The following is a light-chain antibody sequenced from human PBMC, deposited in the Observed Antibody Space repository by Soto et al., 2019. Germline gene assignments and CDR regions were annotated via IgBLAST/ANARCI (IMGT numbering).Light chain of an antibody. V-gene: IGLV2-11*01. J-gene: IGLJ1*01. Sequence: QSVLTQPRSVSGSPGQSITISCTGTSSDVGGYNYVSWYQHHPGKAPKLMIYDVSKRPSGVPDRFSGSKSGNTASLTISGLQAEDEVDYYCCSYAGSYTYVFATGTKLTVL. CDR3: CSYAGSYTYV. CDR2: DVS. CDR1: SSDVGGYNY.